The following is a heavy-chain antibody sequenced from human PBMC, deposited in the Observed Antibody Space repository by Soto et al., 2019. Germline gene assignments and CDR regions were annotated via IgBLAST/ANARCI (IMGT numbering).Heavy chain of an antibody. CDR3: ARHPFNTVVKVLGAFDI. Sequence: SETLSLTCTVSGGSIISSSYYWVWIRQPPGKGLEWIGSIYYSGSTYYNPSLKSRVTISVDTSKNQFSLKLSSVTAADTAVYYCARHPFNTVVKVLGAFDIWGQGTMVTVSS. CDR2: IYYSGST. V-gene: IGHV4-39*01. J-gene: IGHJ3*02. D-gene: IGHD2-15*01. CDR1: GGSIISSSYY.